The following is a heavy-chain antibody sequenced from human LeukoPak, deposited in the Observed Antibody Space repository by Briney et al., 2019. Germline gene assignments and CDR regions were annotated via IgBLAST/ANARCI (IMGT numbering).Heavy chain of an antibody. V-gene: IGHV4-61*08. Sequence: KPSETLSLTCTVSGGSISSGGYYWSWIRQHPGKGLEWIGYIYYSGSTNYNPPLKSRVTISVDTSKNQFSLKLSSVTAADTAVYYCARERVGYEIGRGSSNWFDPWGQGTLVTVSS. CDR3: ARERVGYEIGRGSSNWFDP. CDR1: GGSISSGGYY. J-gene: IGHJ5*02. D-gene: IGHD1-26*01. CDR2: IYYSGST.